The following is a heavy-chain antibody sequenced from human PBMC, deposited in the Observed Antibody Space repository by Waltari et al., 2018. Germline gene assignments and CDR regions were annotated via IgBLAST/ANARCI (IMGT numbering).Heavy chain of an antibody. CDR3: AKDLEVTVVVPAAPMDV. J-gene: IGHJ6*02. V-gene: IGHV3-30*02. CDR1: GFTFSSYG. D-gene: IGHD2-2*01. CDR2: IRYDGSNK. Sequence: QVQLVESGGGVVQPGGSLRLSCAASGFTFSSYGMHWVRQAPGKGLEWVAFIRYDGSNKYYAESVKGRFTISRDNSKNTLYLQMNSLRAEDTAVYYCAKDLEVTVVVPAAPMDVWGQGTTVTVSS.